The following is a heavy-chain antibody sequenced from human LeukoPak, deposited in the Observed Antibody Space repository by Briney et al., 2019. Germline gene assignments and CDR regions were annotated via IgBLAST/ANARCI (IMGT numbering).Heavy chain of an antibody. CDR3: AKDKTTVTTFYYFDY. J-gene: IGHJ4*02. CDR2: INWNGGST. D-gene: IGHD4-17*01. V-gene: IGHV3-20*04. CDR1: GFTFDDYG. Sequence: GGSLRLSCAASGFTFDDYGMSWVRQAPGKGLEWVSGINWNGGSTGYADSVKGRFTISRDNSKNTLYLQMNSLRAEDTAVYYCAKDKTTVTTFYYFDYWGQGTLVTVSS.